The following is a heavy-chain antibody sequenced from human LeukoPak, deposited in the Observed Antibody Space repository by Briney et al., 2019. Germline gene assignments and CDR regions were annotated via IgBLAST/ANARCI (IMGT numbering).Heavy chain of an antibody. Sequence: SETLSLTCAVYGGSFSGYYWSWIRQPPGKGLEWIGEINHSGSTNYTPPLKSRVTISVDTSKNQFSLKMSSVTAADTAVYYCARVRSGGSCLDYWGQGTLVTVSS. J-gene: IGHJ4*02. D-gene: IGHD2-15*01. CDR2: INHSGST. CDR3: ARVRSGGSCLDY. V-gene: IGHV4-34*01. CDR1: GGSFSGYY.